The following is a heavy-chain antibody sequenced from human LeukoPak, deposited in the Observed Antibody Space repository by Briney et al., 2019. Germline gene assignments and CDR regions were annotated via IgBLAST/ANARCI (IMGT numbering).Heavy chain of an antibody. CDR1: GYTFTSYG. D-gene: IGHD6-13*01. CDR3: ARIAAAGTGPYYFDY. Sequence: ASVKVSCKASGYTFTSYGISWVRQAPGQGLEWMGWISAYNGNTNYAQKLQGRVTVTTDTSTSTAYTGLRSLRSDDTAVYYCARIAAAGTGPYYFDYWGQGTLVTVSS. V-gene: IGHV1-18*01. J-gene: IGHJ4*02. CDR2: ISAYNGNT.